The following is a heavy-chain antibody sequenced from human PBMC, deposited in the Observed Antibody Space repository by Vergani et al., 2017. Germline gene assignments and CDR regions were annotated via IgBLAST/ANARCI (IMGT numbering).Heavy chain of an antibody. CDR1: GYTLTELS. CDR3: ARGGINDYGGLWGFDY. CDR2: FDPEDGET. Sequence: QVQLVPSGAEVKKPGASVKVSCKVSGYTLTELSMHWVRPAPGKGLEWMGGFDPEDGETIYAQKVQGRVTMTEDTSTDTAYMELSSLRSEDTAVYYCARGGINDYGGLWGFDYWGQGTLVTVSS. V-gene: IGHV1-24*01. J-gene: IGHJ4*02. D-gene: IGHD4-23*01.